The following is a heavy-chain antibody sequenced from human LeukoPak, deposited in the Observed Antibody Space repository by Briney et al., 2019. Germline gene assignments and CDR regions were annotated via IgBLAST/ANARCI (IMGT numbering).Heavy chain of an antibody. Sequence: ETLSLTCTVPGGSLSRYFWSWIRQPPGEGLEWVSAISGSGGSTYYADSVKGRFTISRDNSKNTLYLQMNSLRAEDTAVYYCAKMIVATISVRWSYGDDDYWGQGTLVTVSS. D-gene: IGHD5-12*01. CDR2: ISGSGGST. CDR3: AKMIVATISVRWSYGDDDY. CDR1: GGSLSRYF. V-gene: IGHV3-23*01. J-gene: IGHJ4*02.